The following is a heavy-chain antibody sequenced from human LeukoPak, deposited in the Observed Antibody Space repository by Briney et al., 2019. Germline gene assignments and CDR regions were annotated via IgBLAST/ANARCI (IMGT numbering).Heavy chain of an antibody. J-gene: IGHJ4*02. CDR2: MNPNSGNT. D-gene: IGHD5-18*01. CDR1: GYTFTSYD. V-gene: IGHV1-8*01. CDR3: ARGLLGTAMVSFDY. Sequence: ASVKVSCKASGYTFTSYDINWVRQATGQGLEWMGWMNPNSGNTGYAQKFQGRVTMTRNTSISTAYMELSSLRSEDTAVYYCARGLLGTAMVSFDYWGQGTLVTVSS.